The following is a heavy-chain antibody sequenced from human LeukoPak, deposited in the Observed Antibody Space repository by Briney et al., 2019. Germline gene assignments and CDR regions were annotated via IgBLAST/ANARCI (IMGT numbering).Heavy chain of an antibody. CDR1: GYTFSANW. D-gene: IGHD1-26*01. CDR3: ARDHSASRTWWFDP. CDR2: INPNDGMK. J-gene: IGHJ5*02. Sequence: ASVKVFCKASGYTFSANWIHWVRQAPGQGLEWMGIINPNDGMKRYAQRFQGRVTLTRDMSTSPVYMELSSLTSDDTAVYYCARDHSASRTWWFDPWGQGTLVTVSS. V-gene: IGHV1-46*01.